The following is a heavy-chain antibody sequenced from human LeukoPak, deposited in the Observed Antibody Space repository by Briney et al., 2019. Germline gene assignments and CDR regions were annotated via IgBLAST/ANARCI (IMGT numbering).Heavy chain of an antibody. D-gene: IGHD4-11*01. Sequence: SETLSLTCTVSGGSISSSSYYWGWIRQPPGKGLEWIGSIYYSGSTYYNPSLKSRVTISVDTSKNQFSLKLSAVTAADTAVYYCARELMTTVTTIYNWFDPWGQGTLVTVSS. CDR2: IYYSGST. J-gene: IGHJ5*02. CDR3: ARELMTTVTTIYNWFDP. CDR1: GGSISSSSYY. V-gene: IGHV4-39*07.